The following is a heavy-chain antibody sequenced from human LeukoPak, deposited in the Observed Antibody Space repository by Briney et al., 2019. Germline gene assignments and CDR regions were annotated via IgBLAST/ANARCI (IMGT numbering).Heavy chain of an antibody. J-gene: IGHJ4*02. Sequence: AGGSLRLSCAASGFTFSSYSMNWVRQAPGKGLEWVSSISSSSSYIYYADSVKGRFTISRDNAKDSLYLQMNSLRAEDTAVYYCARDQYSGSWFHWGQGTLVIVSS. V-gene: IGHV3-21*01. D-gene: IGHD1-26*01. CDR1: GFTFSSYS. CDR2: ISSSSSYI. CDR3: ARDQYSGSWFH.